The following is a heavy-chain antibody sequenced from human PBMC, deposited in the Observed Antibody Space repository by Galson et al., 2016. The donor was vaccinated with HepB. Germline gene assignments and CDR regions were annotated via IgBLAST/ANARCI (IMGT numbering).Heavy chain of an antibody. D-gene: IGHD6-13*01. J-gene: IGHJ4*02. V-gene: IGHV3-53*01. CDR1: GFSVSANF. Sequence: SLRLSCAASGFSVSANFMTWVRQTPGKGLQWVSVIYTGGSTYYAQSVKGRFTISRDSSKNTVYLQMNSLRAEDTAVYYCSRGRLFSSMPPFDYWGQGTLVTVSS. CDR2: IYTGGST. CDR3: SRGRLFSSMPPFDY.